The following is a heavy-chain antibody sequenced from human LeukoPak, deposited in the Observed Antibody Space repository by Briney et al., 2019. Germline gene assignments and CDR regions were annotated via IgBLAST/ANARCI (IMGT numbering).Heavy chain of an antibody. Sequence: QPGRSLRLSCAASGFTFSSYALTWVRQAPGKGLEWVATITGSDDTTYYADSVKGRFTISRDYSKNTVHLQMTSLRAEDTAIYYCAKGPHLYSGYHPDYWSQGTLVTVPS. CDR3: AKGPHLYSGYHPDY. CDR1: GFTFSSYA. J-gene: IGHJ4*02. CDR2: ITGSDDTT. D-gene: IGHD5-12*01. V-gene: IGHV3-23*01.